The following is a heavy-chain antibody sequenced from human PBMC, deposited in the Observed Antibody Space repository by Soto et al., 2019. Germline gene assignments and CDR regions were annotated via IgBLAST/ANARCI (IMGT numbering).Heavy chain of an antibody. V-gene: IGHV4-39*01. J-gene: IGHJ4*02. D-gene: IGHD1-1*01. CDR1: GGSISSSSKF. CDR3: ARHTPQRGSRPQTGFDY. Sequence: KPSETLSLTCTVSGGSISSSSKFWGWIRQPPGKGLEWIGSMFYAGSMYYNPSLKSRVTISVDTSKNQFSLKLTSVTAADTAVYFCARHTPQRGSRPQTGFDYWGQGTLVTVSS. CDR2: MFYAGSM.